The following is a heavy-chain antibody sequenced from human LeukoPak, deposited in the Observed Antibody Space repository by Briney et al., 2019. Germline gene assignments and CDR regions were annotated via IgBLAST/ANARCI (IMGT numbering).Heavy chain of an antibody. D-gene: IGHD6-13*01. V-gene: IGHV4-39*07. CDR1: GGSISSSSYY. CDR3: ARTPSGSSRANNWFDP. J-gene: IGHJ5*02. CDR2: IYYSGST. Sequence: SETLSLTCTVSGGSISSSSYYWGWIRQPPGKGLEWIGSIYYSGSTYYNPSLKSRVTISVDTSKNQFSLKLSSVTAADTAVYYCARTPSGSSRANNWFDPWGQGTLVTVSS.